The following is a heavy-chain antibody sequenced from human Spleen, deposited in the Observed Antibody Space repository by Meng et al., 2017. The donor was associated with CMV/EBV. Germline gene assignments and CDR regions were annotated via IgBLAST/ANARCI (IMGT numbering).Heavy chain of an antibody. D-gene: IGHD2-2*01. V-gene: IGHV1-2*02. Sequence: YYMHWVRQAPGQGLEWMGWINPNSGGTNYAQKFQGRVTMTRDTSTSTAYMELRSLRSDDTAVYYCARVARDIVVVPAATLKYWYFDLWGRGTLVTVSS. CDR1: YY. J-gene: IGHJ2*01. CDR2: INPNSGGT. CDR3: ARVARDIVVVPAATLKYWYFDL.